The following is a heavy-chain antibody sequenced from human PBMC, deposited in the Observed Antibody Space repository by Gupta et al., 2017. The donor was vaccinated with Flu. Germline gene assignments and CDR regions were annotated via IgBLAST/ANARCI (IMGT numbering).Heavy chain of an antibody. J-gene: IGHJ4*02. CDR1: GFTLSAFA. CDR2: ISGSGSRT. V-gene: IGHV3-23*01. Sequence: DVHLLAAGGGLVQPGGLVSLSCAASGFTLSAFAMGWGRQGAGKGLEWVSSISGSGSRTQSADSVKGRFTISRDNSKNTLYVQMNRLRAEDTAVYYCAKEDQGWIELAGVDYWGQGTRVTVSS. CDR3: AKEDQGWIELAGVDY. D-gene: IGHD6-19*01.